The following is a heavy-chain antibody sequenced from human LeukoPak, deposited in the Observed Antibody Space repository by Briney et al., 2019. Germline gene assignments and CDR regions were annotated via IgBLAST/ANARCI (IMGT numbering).Heavy chain of an antibody. J-gene: IGHJ6*02. D-gene: IGHD4-23*01. Sequence: GGSLRLSCAASGFTFSSYSMNWVRQAPGKGLEWVSSISSSSSYIYYADSVKGRFTISRDNSKNTLYLQMNSLRAEDTAVYYCARVWATVALYYYYGMDVWGQGTTVTVSS. V-gene: IGHV3-21*01. CDR2: ISSSSSYI. CDR1: GFTFSSYS. CDR3: ARVWATVALYYYYGMDV.